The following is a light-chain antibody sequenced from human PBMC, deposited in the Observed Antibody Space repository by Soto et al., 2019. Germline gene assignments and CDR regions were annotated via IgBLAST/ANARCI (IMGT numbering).Light chain of an antibody. CDR3: QSYDSSVCV. Sequence: QAVVTQPPSVSGAPGQRVTISCTGSSSNIGAGYDVHWYQQLPGTAPKLLIYGNSNRPSGVPDRFSGSKSGTSASLAITGLQAEDEADYYCQSYDSSVCVFGTGTKLTVL. CDR2: GNS. V-gene: IGLV1-40*01. CDR1: SSNIGAGYD. J-gene: IGLJ1*01.